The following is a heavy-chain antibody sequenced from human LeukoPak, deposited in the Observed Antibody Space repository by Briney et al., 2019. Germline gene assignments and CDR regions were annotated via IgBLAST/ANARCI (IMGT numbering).Heavy chain of an antibody. D-gene: IGHD6-13*01. V-gene: IGHV4-39*01. CDR1: GGSISSSSYY. CDR3: ARRPYSSSLNWFDP. Sequence: SETLSLTCTVSGGSISSSSYYWGWIRQPPGKGLEWIGSIYYSGSTYYNPSPKSRVTISVDTSKNQFSLKLSSVTAADTAVYYCARRPYSSSLNWFDPWGQGTLVTVSS. CDR2: IYYSGST. J-gene: IGHJ5*02.